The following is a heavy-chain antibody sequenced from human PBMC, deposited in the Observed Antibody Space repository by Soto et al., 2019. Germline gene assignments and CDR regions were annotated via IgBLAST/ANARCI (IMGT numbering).Heavy chain of an antibody. D-gene: IGHD5-18*01. J-gene: IGHJ4*02. Sequence: SETLSLTCTVSGGSISNCYWNWIRQSPGKGLEWIGYIYSSGSTHYNPSLQNRVTISIDTSKNQVSLKVNSVTAADTAVYYCARDHPHSYGVYYFDYWGQGTPVTVSS. V-gene: IGHV4-59*01. CDR3: ARDHPHSYGVYYFDY. CDR1: GGSISNCY. CDR2: IYSSGST.